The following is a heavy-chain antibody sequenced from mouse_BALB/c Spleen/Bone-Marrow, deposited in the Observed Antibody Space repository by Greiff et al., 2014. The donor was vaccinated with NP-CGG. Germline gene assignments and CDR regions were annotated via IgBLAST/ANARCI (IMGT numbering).Heavy chain of an antibody. J-gene: IGHJ2*01. D-gene: IGHD2-1*01. CDR1: GYSFTNYW. Sequence: VQLQQSGAELVRPGATVKLSCKASGYSFTNYWMNWVKQRPGQGLEWIGMIHPSDSVTRLNQNFKGKATLTVDKSSSTAYMQLSIPTSEDAAVYYCVKYGNPFDCWGQGTTLTVSS. CDR2: IHPSDSVT. V-gene: IGHV1-74*01. CDR3: VKYGNPFDC.